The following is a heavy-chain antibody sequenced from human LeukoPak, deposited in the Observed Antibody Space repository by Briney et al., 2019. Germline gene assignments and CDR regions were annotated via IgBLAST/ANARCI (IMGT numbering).Heavy chain of an antibody. CDR3: ARDTLYYYDSSGYYWVAFDI. CDR1: GYSFTNYA. D-gene: IGHD3-22*01. V-gene: IGHV7-4-1*02. J-gene: IGHJ3*02. CDR2: IDPNTGNP. Sequence: ASVKVSCKASGYSFTNYAMNWVRQAPGQGLQWMGWIDPNTGNPTYAQGFTGRFVFSLDTSVSTTYLQISSLKPEDTAVYYCARDTLYYYDSSGYYWVAFDIWGQGTMVTVSS.